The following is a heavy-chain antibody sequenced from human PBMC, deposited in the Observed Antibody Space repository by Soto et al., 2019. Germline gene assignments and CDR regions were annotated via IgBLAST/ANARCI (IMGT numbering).Heavy chain of an antibody. CDR2: INQDGSEK. D-gene: IGHD2-8*02. V-gene: IGHV3-7*01. CDR1: GFTFSSYW. Sequence: EVQLVESGGGLVQPGGSLRLSCAASGFTFSSYWMTWVRQAPGKGLERVANINQDGSEKYYVDSVQGRFTISRDNAKNSLYLQMSSLRADDTAVYYCARGAAYCTADSCYQRNYFDYWGQGTLVTVSS. CDR3: ARGAAYCTADSCYQRNYFDY. J-gene: IGHJ4*02.